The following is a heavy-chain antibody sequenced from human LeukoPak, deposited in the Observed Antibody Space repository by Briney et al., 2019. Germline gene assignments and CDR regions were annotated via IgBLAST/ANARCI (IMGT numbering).Heavy chain of an antibody. CDR1: GFTFSSYSMN. D-gene: IGHD3-3*01. J-gene: IGHJ5*02. CDR3: ARHWGYDFWTGYSP. CDR2: IYYTGNT. Sequence: AGGSLRLSCAASGFTFSSYSMNWIRQPPGKGLEWIGSIYYTGNTYHNPSLKSRVTISVDTSNNQFSLNLNSVTAADTAVYFCARHWGYDFWTGYSPWGQGTLVTVSS. V-gene: IGHV4-39*01.